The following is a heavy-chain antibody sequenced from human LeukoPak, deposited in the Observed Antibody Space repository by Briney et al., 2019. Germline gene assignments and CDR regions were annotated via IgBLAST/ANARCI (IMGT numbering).Heavy chain of an antibody. Sequence: SETLSLTCTVSGGSISSSSYYWGWIRQPPGKGLEWIASIYYSGSTYYNASLKSRVTISVDTSKNQFSLKLSSVTGADTAVYYCAVDSAQLLVGWFDPWGEGTLVTVSS. CDR2: IYYSGST. CDR3: AVDSAQLLVGWFDP. CDR1: GGSISSSSYY. D-gene: IGHD2-2*01. J-gene: IGHJ5*02. V-gene: IGHV4-39*07.